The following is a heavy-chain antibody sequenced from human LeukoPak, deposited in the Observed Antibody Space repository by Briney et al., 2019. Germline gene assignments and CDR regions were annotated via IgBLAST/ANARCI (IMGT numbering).Heavy chain of an antibody. CDR1: GYSISSGYY. CDR3: ARGGPWELSHRDYFDY. Sequence: PSETLSLSCAVSGYSISSGYYWGWIRQPPGKGLEWIGSTYNGGRTYYTPSLKSRVTISVDTSKNQFSLKLSSVTAADTAVYYCARGGPWELSHRDYFDYWGQGTLVTVSS. V-gene: IGHV4-38-2*01. CDR2: TYNGGRT. D-gene: IGHD1-26*01. J-gene: IGHJ4*02.